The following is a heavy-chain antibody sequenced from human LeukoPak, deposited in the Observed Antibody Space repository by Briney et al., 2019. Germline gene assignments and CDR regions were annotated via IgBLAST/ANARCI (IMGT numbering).Heavy chain of an antibody. V-gene: IGHV4-59*01. CDR1: GGSISSYY. Sequence: SETLSLTCTVSGGSISSYYWNWIRQPPGKGLEWIGYIYYSGSTNYNPSLKSRVTISVDTSKNQFSLKLSSVTAADTAVYYCARDNGSGSLDWFDPWGQGTLVTVSS. CDR3: ARDNGSGSLDWFDP. D-gene: IGHD3-10*01. J-gene: IGHJ5*02. CDR2: IYYSGST.